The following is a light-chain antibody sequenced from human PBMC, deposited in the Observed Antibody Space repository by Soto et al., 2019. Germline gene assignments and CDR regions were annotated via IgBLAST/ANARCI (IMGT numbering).Light chain of an antibody. Sequence: DIQMTQSPSTLSGSVGDRVTITCRASQTISSWLAWYQQKPGKAPKLLIYKASTLKSGVPSRFSGSGYGNEFPRNISSLQPDDFEIYLCEHYNSYSEAFGQGTQVDIK. J-gene: IGKJ1*01. CDR2: KAS. CDR1: QTISSW. CDR3: EHYNSYSEA. V-gene: IGKV1-5*03.